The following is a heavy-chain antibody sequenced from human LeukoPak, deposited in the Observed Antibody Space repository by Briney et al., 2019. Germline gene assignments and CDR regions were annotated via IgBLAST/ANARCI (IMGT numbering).Heavy chain of an antibody. CDR1: GYTFTNYD. Sequence: ASVKVSCKASGYTFTNYDINWVRQATGQGVEWMGWMNPNSGNTSYAQELQGRVTMTRNSSISTAFMELSNLRSEDTAVYYCARGGTIYDSILEDAFDIWGQGTMVTVSS. CDR3: ARGGTIYDSILEDAFDI. J-gene: IGHJ3*02. D-gene: IGHD3-22*01. CDR2: MNPNSGNT. V-gene: IGHV1-8*01.